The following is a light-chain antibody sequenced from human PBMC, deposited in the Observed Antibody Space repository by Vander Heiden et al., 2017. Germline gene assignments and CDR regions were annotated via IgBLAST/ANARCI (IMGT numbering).Light chain of an antibody. CDR2: QDN. Sequence: SYELTQPPSVSGSPGQTASISCSGDKLGDEYACWYQYKPGPYLVLVIYQDNKRPSGIPERFSGSNSGNTATLTIRGTQAVDEDYYYCQAWNSSTGVFGGGTKLTVL. CDR3: QAWNSSTGV. CDR1: KLGDEY. V-gene: IGLV3-1*01. J-gene: IGLJ2*01.